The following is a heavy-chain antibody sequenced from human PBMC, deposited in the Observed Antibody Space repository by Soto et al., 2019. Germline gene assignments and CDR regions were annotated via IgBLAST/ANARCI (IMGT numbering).Heavy chain of an antibody. D-gene: IGHD3-3*02. J-gene: IGHJ5*02. CDR2: IFYLGSS. CDR3: ARHSLALRKNNWFDP. V-gene: IGHV4-39*01. Sequence: SETLSLTCTVSCDSIISSDFYWGWVRQPPGKGLEWIGSIFYLGSSYYNPSLKSRVTMSVDTSKNQFSLRLRSVTAADTALYFCARHSLALRKNNWFDPWGQGIMVTVSS. CDR1: CDSIISSDFY.